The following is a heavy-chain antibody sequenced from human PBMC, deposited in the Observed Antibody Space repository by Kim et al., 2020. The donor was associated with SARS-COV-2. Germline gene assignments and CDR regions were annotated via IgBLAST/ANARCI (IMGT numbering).Heavy chain of an antibody. CDR2: IYHSGST. J-gene: IGHJ5*02. Sequence: SETLSLTCAVSGGSISSSNWWCWVRQPPGKGLEWIGEIYHSGSTNYNPSLKSRVTITVDKSKNQFSLKLSSVTAADTAVDYCARDIRYCSSSNCRQIRENWFDPWGQGTLVTVSS. D-gene: IGHD2-2*01. CDR3: ARDIRYCSSSNCRQIRENWFDP. V-gene: IGHV4-4*02. CDR1: GGSISSSNW.